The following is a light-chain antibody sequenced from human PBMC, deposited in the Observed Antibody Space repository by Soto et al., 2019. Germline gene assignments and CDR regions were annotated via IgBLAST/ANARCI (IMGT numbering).Light chain of an antibody. Sequence: EIVLTQSPATLSLSPGERATLSCRASQSVSSYLAWYQQKPGQAPRLLISDASNRATGIPARFSGSGSGTDFTLTISSLETEDFAVYYCQQRSNWLYTFGQGTKLEIK. CDR1: QSVSSY. CDR3: QQRSNWLYT. J-gene: IGKJ2*01. V-gene: IGKV3-11*01. CDR2: DAS.